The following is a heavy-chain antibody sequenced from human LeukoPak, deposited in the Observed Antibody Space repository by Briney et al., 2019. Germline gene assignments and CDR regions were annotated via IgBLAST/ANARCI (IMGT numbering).Heavy chain of an antibody. CDR1: GFTFSSYS. J-gene: IGHJ5*02. V-gene: IGHV3-21*01. CDR2: ISSSSSYI. Sequence: GGSLRLSCAASGFTFSSYSMNWVRQAPGKGLDWVSSISSSSSYIYYADSVKGRFTISRDNAKNSLYLQMNSLRAEDTAVYYCARDHRAQGFDPWGQGTLVTVSS. CDR3: ARDHRAQGFDP.